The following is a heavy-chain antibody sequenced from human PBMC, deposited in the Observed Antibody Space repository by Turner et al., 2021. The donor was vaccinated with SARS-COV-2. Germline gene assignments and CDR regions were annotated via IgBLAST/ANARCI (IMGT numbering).Heavy chain of an antibody. V-gene: IGHV3-30*18. J-gene: IGHJ6*02. Sequence: QVQLAESGGGVVQPGRSLRLSCAASEFTFSSDGMHWVRQAPGKGLGWLAVISYDGSQKYYADSVKGRFTISRDNSKNTLYLQMNSLRAEDTAMYYCAKDKHPDGMDVWGQGTTVTVSS. CDR2: ISYDGSQK. CDR1: EFTFSSDG. CDR3: AKDKHPDGMDV.